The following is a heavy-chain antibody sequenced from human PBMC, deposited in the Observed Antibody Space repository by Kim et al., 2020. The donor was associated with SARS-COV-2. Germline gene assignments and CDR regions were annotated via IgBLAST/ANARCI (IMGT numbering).Heavy chain of an antibody. V-gene: IGHV1-2*06. CDR3: ARQGADLLYSYGYFDY. CDR2: INPNSGGT. D-gene: IGHD5-18*01. Sequence: ASVKVSCKASGYTFTGYYMHWVRQAPGQGLEWMGRINPNSGGTNYAQKFQGRVTMTRDTSISTAYMELSRLRSDDTAVYYCARQGADLLYSYGYFDYWGQGTLVTVAS. CDR1: GYTFTGYY. J-gene: IGHJ4*02.